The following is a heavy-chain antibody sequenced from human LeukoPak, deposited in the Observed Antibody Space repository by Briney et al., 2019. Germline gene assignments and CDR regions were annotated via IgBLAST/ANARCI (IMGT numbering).Heavy chain of an antibody. J-gene: IGHJ6*03. D-gene: IGHD2-15*01. CDR1: GGSFSGYY. V-gene: IGHV4-34*01. Sequence: PSETLSLTCAVYGGSFSGYYWSWIRQPPGKGLEWIGEINHSGSTNCNPSLKSRVTISVDTSKNQFSLKLSSVTAADTAVYYCARGPGYCSGGSCYRPYYYYYMDVWGKGTTVTVSS. CDR2: INHSGST. CDR3: ARGPGYCSGGSCYRPYYYYYMDV.